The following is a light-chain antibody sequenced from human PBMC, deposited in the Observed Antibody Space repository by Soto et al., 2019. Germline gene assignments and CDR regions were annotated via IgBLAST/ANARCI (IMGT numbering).Light chain of an antibody. J-gene: IGKJ1*01. CDR1: QGIGTW. V-gene: IGKV1-5*01. CDR3: QQYHRYST. CDR2: DVS. Sequence: DIQMTQSPSSVSASVGDRVTITCRASQGIGTWLAWYQQKPGKGPNLLIYDVSTLASGVPSRFSGSASGTEFTLTISNLESEDFASYYCQQYHRYSTFGQGTKVDI.